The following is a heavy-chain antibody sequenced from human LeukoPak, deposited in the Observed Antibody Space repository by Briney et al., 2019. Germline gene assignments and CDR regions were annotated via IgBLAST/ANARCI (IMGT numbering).Heavy chain of an antibody. V-gene: IGHV1-18*04. CDR1: GYTFTSDG. CDR2: ISAYNGNT. J-gene: IGHJ6*04. CDR3: ARVSYYYYGMDV. Sequence: ASVTVSCTASGYTFTSDGISWGRQAPGQGLEWMGWISAYNGNTNYAQKLQGRVTMTTDTSTSTAYMELRSLRSDDTAVYYCARVSYYYYGMDVWGKGTTVTISS.